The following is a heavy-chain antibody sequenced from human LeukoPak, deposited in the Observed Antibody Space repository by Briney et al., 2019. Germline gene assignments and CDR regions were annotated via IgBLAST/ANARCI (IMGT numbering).Heavy chain of an antibody. CDR1: GGSISSGGYY. D-gene: IGHD2-15*01. Sequence: SETLSLTCTVSGGSISSGGYYWSWIRQHPGKGLEWIGYIYYSGSTYYNPSLKSRVTISVDTSKNQFSLRLNSVTAADSAMYYCASAQGWRDFWGQGTLVTVSS. V-gene: IGHV4-31*03. J-gene: IGHJ4*02. CDR2: IYYSGST. CDR3: ASAQGWRDF.